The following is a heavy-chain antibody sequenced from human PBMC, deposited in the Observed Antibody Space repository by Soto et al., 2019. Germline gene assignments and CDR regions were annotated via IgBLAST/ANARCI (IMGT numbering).Heavy chain of an antibody. V-gene: IGHV3-21*01. CDR2: ISSSSSYI. Sequence: EVQLVESGGGLVKPGGSLRLSCAASGFTFSSYSMNWVRQAPGKGLEWVSSISSSSSYIYYADSVKGRFTISRDNGKNSLYLQMNSLRAEDTDVYYCARDHYLRYCTNGVCYTDGYYYYYGMDVWGQGTTVTVSS. J-gene: IGHJ6*02. CDR1: GFTFSSYS. D-gene: IGHD2-8*01. CDR3: ARDHYLRYCTNGVCYTDGYYYYYGMDV.